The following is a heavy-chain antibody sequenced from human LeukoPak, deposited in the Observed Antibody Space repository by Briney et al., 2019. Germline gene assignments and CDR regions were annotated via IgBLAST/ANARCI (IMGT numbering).Heavy chain of an antibody. J-gene: IGHJ4*02. D-gene: IGHD6-19*01. CDR1: GLPISRFF. V-gene: IGHV4-4*09. Sequence: SETLSLTCTTSGLPISRFFWNWVRQPPGKGLEWIGNIYDGVPTFFNPSLKSRVPISVDTSKGQFSLQLASVTAADTAVYYCVQTTGWPGFDYWGQGILVTVSS. CDR2: IYDGVPT. CDR3: VQTTGWPGFDY.